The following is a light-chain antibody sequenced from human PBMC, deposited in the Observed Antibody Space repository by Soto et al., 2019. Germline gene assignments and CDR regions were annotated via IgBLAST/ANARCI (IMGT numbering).Light chain of an antibody. J-gene: IGLJ1*01. CDR3: GSYAGSSNV. Sequence: QSVLTQPPSASGSPGQSVAISCTGTSSDVGGYNYVSWYQQHPGKAPKLMIYEVNKRPSGVPDRFSGSKSGNTASLTVSGLQAEDEADYYCGSYAGSSNVFGTGTKV. CDR1: SSDVGGYNY. V-gene: IGLV2-8*01. CDR2: EVN.